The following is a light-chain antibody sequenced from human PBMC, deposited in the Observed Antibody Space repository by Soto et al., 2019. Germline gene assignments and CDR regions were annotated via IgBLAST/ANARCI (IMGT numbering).Light chain of an antibody. CDR3: QQYGNSPAT. V-gene: IGKV3-20*01. Sequence: IVLTQSPGTLSLSPGEGATLACRASQSVRSTYLAWYQQKPGQAPRLLIYGASSRATGIPDRFSGSGSGTDFTLTISRLEPEDFAVYYCQQYGNSPATFGPGTKVDIK. CDR1: QSVRSTY. J-gene: IGKJ3*01. CDR2: GAS.